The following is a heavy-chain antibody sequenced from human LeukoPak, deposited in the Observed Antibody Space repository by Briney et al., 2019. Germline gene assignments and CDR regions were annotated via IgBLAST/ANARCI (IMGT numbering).Heavy chain of an antibody. V-gene: IGHV3-48*03. CDR3: ASRRGQEGFNYYYYMDV. J-gene: IGHJ6*03. Sequence: PGGSLRLSCAASGFTFSSYEMNWVRQAPGKGLEWVSYISSSGSTIYYADSVKGRFTISRDNAKNSLYLQTNSLRAEDTAVYYCASRRGQEGFNYYYYMDVWGKGTTVTVSS. CDR2: ISSSGSTI. D-gene: IGHD3-10*01. CDR1: GFTFSSYE.